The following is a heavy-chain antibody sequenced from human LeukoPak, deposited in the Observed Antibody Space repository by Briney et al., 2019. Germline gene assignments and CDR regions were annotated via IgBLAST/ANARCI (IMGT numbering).Heavy chain of an antibody. CDR1: GFTVSSNY. V-gene: IGHV3-21*01. J-gene: IGHJ6*04. D-gene: IGHD3-10*01. Sequence: GGSLRLSCAASGFTVSSNYMSWVRQAPGKGLEWVSSISSSSSYIYYADSVKGRFTISRDNAKNSLYLQMNSLRAEDTAVYYCARGSGGVWGKGTTVTVSS. CDR2: ISSSSSYI. CDR3: ARGSGGV.